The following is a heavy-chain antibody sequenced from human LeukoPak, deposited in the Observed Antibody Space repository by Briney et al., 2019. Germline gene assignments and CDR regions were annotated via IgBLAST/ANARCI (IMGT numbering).Heavy chain of an antibody. Sequence: SETLSLTCTVSGGSISSYYWSWIRQPPGKGLEWIGYIYYSGSTNYNPSLKSRVPISVDTSKNQFSLKLSSVTAADTAVYYCARDFGGPNWFDPWGQGTLVTVSS. V-gene: IGHV4-59*01. CDR3: ARDFGGPNWFDP. CDR2: IYYSGST. J-gene: IGHJ5*02. D-gene: IGHD2-15*01. CDR1: GGSISSYY.